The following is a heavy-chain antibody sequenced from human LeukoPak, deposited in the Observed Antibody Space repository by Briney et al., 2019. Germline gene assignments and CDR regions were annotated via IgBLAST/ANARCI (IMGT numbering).Heavy chain of an antibody. CDR2: IYYSGST. CDR1: GGSISSYY. CDR3: ARSDLPYYYDSSGPPAAFDI. V-gene: IGHV4-59*08. D-gene: IGHD3-22*01. Sequence: SETLSLTCTVSGGSISSYYWSWIRQPPGKGLEWIGYIYYSGSTNYNPSLKSRVTISVDTSKNQFSLKLSSVTAADTAVYYCARSDLPYYYDSSGPPAAFDIWCQGTMVTVSS. J-gene: IGHJ3*02.